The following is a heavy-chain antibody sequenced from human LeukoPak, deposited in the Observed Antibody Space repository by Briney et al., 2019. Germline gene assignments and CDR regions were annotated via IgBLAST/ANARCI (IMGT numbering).Heavy chain of an antibody. CDR2: IRYDGADK. J-gene: IGHJ6*02. Sequence: PGGSLRLSCAASGFTFNTYGMHWVRQAPDKGLEWVAFIRYDGADKYYADSVKGRFTISRDNSKNTLYLQMNSLRAEDTAVYYCAREATPSTKYYYYGMDVWGQGTTVTVSS. D-gene: IGHD1-1*01. V-gene: IGHV3-30*02. CDR1: GFTFNTYG. CDR3: AREATPSTKYYYYGMDV.